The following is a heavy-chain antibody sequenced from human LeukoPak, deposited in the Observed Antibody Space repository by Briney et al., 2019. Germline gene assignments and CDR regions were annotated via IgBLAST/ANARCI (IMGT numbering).Heavy chain of an antibody. V-gene: IGHV4-59*08. CDR1: GGSISSYY. Sequence: SETLSLTCTVSGGSISSYYWRWIRQPPGKGLEWIGYIYYSGSTNYNPSLKSRVTISVDTSKNQFSLKLSSVTAADTAVYYCASSVEDAFDIWGQGTMVTVSS. CDR3: ASSVEDAFDI. D-gene: IGHD5/OR15-5a*01. CDR2: IYYSGST. J-gene: IGHJ3*02.